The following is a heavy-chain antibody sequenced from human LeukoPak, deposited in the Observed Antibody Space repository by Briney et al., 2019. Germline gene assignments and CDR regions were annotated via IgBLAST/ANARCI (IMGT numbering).Heavy chain of an antibody. CDR1: GGSISSYY. CDR2: IYYSGST. J-gene: IGHJ6*02. Sequence: SETLSLTCTVSGGSISSYYWSWIRQPPGKGLEWIGYIYYSGSTNYNPSLKSRVTISVDTSKNQFSLKLSSVTAADTAVYYCARDMVWFGELFFDRYGMDVWGQGTTVTVSS. D-gene: IGHD3-10*01. CDR3: ARDMVWFGELFFDRYGMDV. V-gene: IGHV4-59*01.